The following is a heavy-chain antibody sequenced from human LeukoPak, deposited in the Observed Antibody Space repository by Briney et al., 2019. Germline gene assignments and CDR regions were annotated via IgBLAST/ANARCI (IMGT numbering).Heavy chain of an antibody. CDR1: GGSFSGYY. Sequence: SETLSLTCAVYGGSFSGYYWSWIRQPPGRGLEWIGEINHSGSTNYNPSLKSRVTISVDTSKNQFSLKLSSVTAADTAVYYCARNHGAVFYYFDYWGQGTLVTVSS. CDR3: ARNHGAVFYYFDY. CDR2: INHSGST. J-gene: IGHJ4*02. D-gene: IGHD1-14*01. V-gene: IGHV4-34*01.